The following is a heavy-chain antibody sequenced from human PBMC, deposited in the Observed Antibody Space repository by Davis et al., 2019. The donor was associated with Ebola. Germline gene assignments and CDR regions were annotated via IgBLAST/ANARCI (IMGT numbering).Heavy chain of an antibody. CDR3: ARDRWLAFWYFDF. D-gene: IGHD6-19*01. CDR2: IKQDGSEK. Sequence: GESLKISCAASGFTFSSYWMSWVRQAPGKGLEWVANIKQDGSEKYYVDSVKGRFTISRDNAKNSLYLQMNSLRAEDTAVYYCARDRWLAFWYFDFWGRGTLVTVSS. J-gene: IGHJ2*01. V-gene: IGHV3-7*01. CDR1: GFTFSSYW.